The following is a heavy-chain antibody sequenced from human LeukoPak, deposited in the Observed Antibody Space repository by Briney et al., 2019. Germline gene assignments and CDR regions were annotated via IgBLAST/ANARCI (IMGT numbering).Heavy chain of an antibody. CDR1: GGSFSDYY. J-gene: IGHJ4*02. Sequence: SETLSLTCAVYGGSFSDYYWAWIRQPPGKGLEWLGSIYYTGTTYYNPSLNHRVTISVDTSQNQFSLRLSSVTAADTAVYYCARLAKSSSWYGPYYFDYWGQGTLVTVSS. D-gene: IGHD6-13*01. V-gene: IGHV4-39*07. CDR2: IYYTGTT. CDR3: ARLAKSSSWYGPYYFDY.